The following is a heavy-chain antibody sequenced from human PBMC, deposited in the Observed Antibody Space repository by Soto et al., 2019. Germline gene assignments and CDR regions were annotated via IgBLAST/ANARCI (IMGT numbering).Heavy chain of an antibody. Sequence: SETLSLTCAVYGGSFSGYYWSWIRQPPGKGLEWIGEINHSGSTNYNPSLKSRVTISVDTSKNQFSLKLSSVTAADTAVYYCARRYFDYWGQGTLVTVSS. CDR2: INHSGST. CDR1: GGSFSGYY. J-gene: IGHJ4*02. V-gene: IGHV4-34*01. CDR3: ARRYFDY.